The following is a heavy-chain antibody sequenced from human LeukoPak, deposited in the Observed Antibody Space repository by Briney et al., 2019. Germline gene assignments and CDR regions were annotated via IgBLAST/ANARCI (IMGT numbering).Heavy chain of an antibody. J-gene: IGHJ5*02. Sequence: GGSLRLSCAASGFTFSTYAMPWVRPAPGRGLEWVAATSGGGGSTYYADSVKGRFTMSRDNSKNTVYLQMNSLRAEDTAVYFCAKGKASSWLDWFDPWGQGTLVTVSS. D-gene: IGHD6-13*01. CDR3: AKGKASSWLDWFDP. CDR1: GFTFSTYA. V-gene: IGHV3-23*01. CDR2: TSGGGGST.